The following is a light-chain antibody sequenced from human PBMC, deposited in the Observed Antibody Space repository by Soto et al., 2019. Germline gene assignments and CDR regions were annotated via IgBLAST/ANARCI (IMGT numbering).Light chain of an antibody. CDR3: QQYYSTPPT. J-gene: IGKJ1*01. V-gene: IGKV4-1*01. Sequence: DIVMTQSPDSLAVSLGERATINCKSSQNVLYSSNNRNYLAWYQQKPGQPPKLLIYWASTREPGVPDRFSGSGSETDFTLTISSLQAEDVAVYYCQQYYSTPPTFGQGTKVEIK. CDR1: QNVLYSSNNRNY. CDR2: WAS.